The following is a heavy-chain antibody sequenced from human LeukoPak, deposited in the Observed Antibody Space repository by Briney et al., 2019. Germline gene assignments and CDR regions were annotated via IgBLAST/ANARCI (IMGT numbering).Heavy chain of an antibody. CDR3: AKDASAGYNYYFDY. D-gene: IGHD5-24*01. CDR1: GFTFSNYA. V-gene: IGHV3-23*01. CDR2: ITGSDGNT. Sequence: GASLRLSCAASGFTFSNYAMSWVRQAPGKGLEWVSAITGSDGNTYYADPVKGRFTISRDNSKNTLYLQMNSLRAEDTAVYYCAKDASAGYNYYFDYWGQGTRVTVSS. J-gene: IGHJ4*02.